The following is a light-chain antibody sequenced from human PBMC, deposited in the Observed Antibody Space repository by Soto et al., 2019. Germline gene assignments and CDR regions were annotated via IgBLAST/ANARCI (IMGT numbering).Light chain of an antibody. J-gene: IGLJ3*02. CDR1: SSNIGNNY. Sequence: QSVLTQPPSVSAAPGQKVTISCSGGSSNIGNNYVSWYQQLPGTAPKLLIYDNNKRPSGIPDRFSGSKSGTSATLGIAGLQTGDEAYYYCGTWDTSLSAGQGVFGGGTKVIVL. CDR3: GTWDTSLSAGQGV. CDR2: DNN. V-gene: IGLV1-51*01.